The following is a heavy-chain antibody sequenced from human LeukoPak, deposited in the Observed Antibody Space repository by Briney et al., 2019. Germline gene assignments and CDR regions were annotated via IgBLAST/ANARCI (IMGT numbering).Heavy chain of an antibody. CDR2: ISSSGSTI. CDR1: GFTFSSYG. CDR3: ARADKGYCSGGSCYGMDV. D-gene: IGHD2-15*01. Sequence: GGSLRLSCAASGFTFSSYGMSWVRQAPGKGLEWVSYISSSGSTIYYADSVKGRFTISRDNAKNSLYLQMNSLRAEDTAVYYCARADKGYCSGGSCYGMDVWGQGTTVTVSS. J-gene: IGHJ6*02. V-gene: IGHV3-48*04.